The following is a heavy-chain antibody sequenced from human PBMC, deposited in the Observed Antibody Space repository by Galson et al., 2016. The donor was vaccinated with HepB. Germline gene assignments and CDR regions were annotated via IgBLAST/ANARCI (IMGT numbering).Heavy chain of an antibody. CDR2: ISYGGTT. V-gene: IGHV4-39*01. Sequence: SLTCTVSGGSISSSNYYWGWIRQPPGKGLEWIGSISYGGTTYYYPSLQSRVSISIDTSKNQFSLKLSSVTAADTAVYYCARIAVADRVFDYWGQGALVTVSS. D-gene: IGHD6-19*01. CDR3: ARIAVADRVFDY. J-gene: IGHJ4*02. CDR1: GGSISSSNYY.